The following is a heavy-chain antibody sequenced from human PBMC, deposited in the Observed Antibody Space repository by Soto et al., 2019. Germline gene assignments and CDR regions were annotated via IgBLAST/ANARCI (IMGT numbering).Heavy chain of an antibody. V-gene: IGHV1-8*01. Sequence: QVQLVQSGAELKKPGASVKVSCKASGYTFTSYDINWVRQATGQGLEWMGWMNPNSGNTVYAQKFQGRVTMTRNTSRTTAYMEVSSLRSEDTAVSYCARERDIVVVPAADYFYYGMDVWGQGTTVTVSS. CDR3: ARERDIVVVPAADYFYYGMDV. CDR1: GYTFTSYD. J-gene: IGHJ6*02. D-gene: IGHD2-2*01. CDR2: MNPNSGNT.